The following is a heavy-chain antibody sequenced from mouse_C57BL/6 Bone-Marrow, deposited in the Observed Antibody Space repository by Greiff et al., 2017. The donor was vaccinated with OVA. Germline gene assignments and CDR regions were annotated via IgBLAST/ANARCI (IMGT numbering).Heavy chain of an antibody. J-gene: IGHJ2*01. CDR1: GYSFTGYY. D-gene: IGHD3-3*01. CDR3: ARGTGFDY. Sequence: VQLQQSGPELVKPGASVKISCKASGYSFTGYYMHWVKQSHGNILAWIGYIYPYTGVSSYNQKFKGKATLTVDKSSSTAYMELRSLTSEDSAVYYCARGTGFDYGGQGTALTVSS. V-gene: IGHV1-31*01. CDR2: IYPYTGVS.